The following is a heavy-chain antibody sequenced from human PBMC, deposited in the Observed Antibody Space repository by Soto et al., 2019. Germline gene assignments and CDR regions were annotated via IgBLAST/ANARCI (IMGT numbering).Heavy chain of an antibody. V-gene: IGHV1-3*01. Sequence: QVQLVQSGAEVKKPGASVKVPCKASGYNFTDYALHWVRQAPGQGLEWMGWINPDYSNTKYSQKFQGRVTISSDTSANTAYMELRSLTSEDTAVYYCAVVFYYYGSGSDSWGQGTLVIASS. CDR1: GYNFTDYA. J-gene: IGHJ5*02. CDR3: AVVFYYYGSGSDS. CDR2: INPDYSNT. D-gene: IGHD3-10*01.